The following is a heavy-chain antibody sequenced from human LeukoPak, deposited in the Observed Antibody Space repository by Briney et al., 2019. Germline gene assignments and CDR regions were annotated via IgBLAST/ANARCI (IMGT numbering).Heavy chain of an antibody. CDR2: IHKAGTES. D-gene: IGHD1-26*01. CDR3: ARVGTWELQRVFDY. V-gene: IGHV3-7*01. Sequence: GSLRLSCAASGFPFTDYWMTWVRQVPGKGQEWVANIHKAGTESYYVDSMKGRFAISRDNAKNSLYLQLSSLRVDDTAVYYCARVGTWELQRVFDYWGQGTLVTVSS. CDR1: GFPFTDYW. J-gene: IGHJ4*02.